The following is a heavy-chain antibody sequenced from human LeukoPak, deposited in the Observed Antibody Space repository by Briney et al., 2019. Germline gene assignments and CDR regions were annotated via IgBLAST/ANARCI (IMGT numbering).Heavy chain of an antibody. CDR1: GYSISSGYY. Sequence: SETLSLTCTVSGYSISSGYYWGWIRQPPGKGLEWIGSIYHSGSTYYNPSLKSRVTISVDTSKNQFSLKLSSVTAADTAVYYCAAGAAAAGTYYYYYMDVWGKGTTVTISS. CDR2: IYHSGST. V-gene: IGHV4-38-2*02. D-gene: IGHD6-13*01. CDR3: AAGAAAAGTYYYYYMDV. J-gene: IGHJ6*03.